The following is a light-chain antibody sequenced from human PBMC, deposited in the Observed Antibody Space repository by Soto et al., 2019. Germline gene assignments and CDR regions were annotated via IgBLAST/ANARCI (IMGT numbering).Light chain of an antibody. J-gene: IGKJ1*01. Sequence: DIQMTQSPSTLSGSVGDRVTITCRASQTLSSWLAWYQQKPGKAPKLLIYKASTLKSGVPSRFSGIGSGTEFTLTISSLQPDDFATYYCQHYNSYSEAFGQGTKVELK. CDR3: QHYNSYSEA. CDR2: KAS. V-gene: IGKV1-5*03. CDR1: QTLSSW.